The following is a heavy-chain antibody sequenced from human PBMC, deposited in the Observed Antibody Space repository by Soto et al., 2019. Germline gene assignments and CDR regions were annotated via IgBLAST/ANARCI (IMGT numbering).Heavy chain of an antibody. CDR1: GFTFSLYS. V-gene: IGHV3-23*01. CDR3: ARTRTAFYRYYFDS. CDR2: ISGSGGAT. Sequence: PGGSLRLSCAASGFTFSLYSMIWVRQAPGKGLEWVSGISGSGGATYYTDSVEGRFTISKDFSKNTVSLQMTGLRVDDTAVYYCARTRTAFYRYYFDSWGQGALVTVSS. J-gene: IGHJ4*02. D-gene: IGHD2-21*02.